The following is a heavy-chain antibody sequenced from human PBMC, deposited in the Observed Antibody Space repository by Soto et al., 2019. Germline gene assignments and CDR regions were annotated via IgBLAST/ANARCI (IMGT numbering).Heavy chain of an antibody. CDR1: GGSISSSRYY. CDR3: ARITRITMIVVVTHLRDFDI. D-gene: IGHD3-22*01. Sequence: PSETLSITCTVSGGSISSSRYYCGSIRQHTVRGLEWIGSIYYSGSTYYNPSLKSRVTISVDTSKNQFPLKLSSVTAADTAVYYCARITRITMIVVVTHLRDFDIWGQGTMVT. CDR2: IYYSGST. J-gene: IGHJ3*02. V-gene: IGHV4-39*01.